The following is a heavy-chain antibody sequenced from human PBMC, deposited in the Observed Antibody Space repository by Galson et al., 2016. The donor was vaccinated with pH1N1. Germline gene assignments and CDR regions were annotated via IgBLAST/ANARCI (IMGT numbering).Heavy chain of an antibody. D-gene: IGHD3-3*01. CDR3: VRDLNSNAFWSGAFLY. CDR1: NFVFDRYS. V-gene: IGHV3-48*04. J-gene: IGHJ4*02. Sequence: SLRLSCAASNFVFDRYSINWVRQAPGKGLEWVSYISRSSAKKYYSDSVKGRFTVSRDNSKNSVYLQMNSLRAEDAAVSYCVRDLNSNAFWSGAFLYWGQGSLVTVSS. CDR2: ISRSSAKK.